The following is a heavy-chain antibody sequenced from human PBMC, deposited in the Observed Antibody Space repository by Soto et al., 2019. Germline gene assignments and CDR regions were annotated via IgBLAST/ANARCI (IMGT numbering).Heavy chain of an antibody. CDR3: AARNNHYYHSPDPWFDP. V-gene: IGHV1-18*01. D-gene: IGHD3-22*01. J-gene: IGHJ5*02. Sequence: ASVKVSCKASGYTFTSYGISWVRQAPGQGLEWMGWISAYNGNTNYAQKLQGRVTMTTDTSTSTAYMELRSLRSDDTAVYYCAARNNHYYHSPDPWFDPWCQGILVSVAS. CDR2: ISAYNGNT. CDR1: GYTFTSYG.